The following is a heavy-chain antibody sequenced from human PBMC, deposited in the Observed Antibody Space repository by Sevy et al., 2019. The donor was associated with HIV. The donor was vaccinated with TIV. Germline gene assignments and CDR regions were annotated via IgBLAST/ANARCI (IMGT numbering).Heavy chain of an antibody. D-gene: IGHD2-15*01. Sequence: GGCLRLSCAASGFTFSSYWMSWVRQAPGKGLEWVANIKQDGSEKYYVDSVKGRFTISRDNAKNSLYLQMNSLRAENTAVYYCATDRVAQPGVVPDYWGQGTLVTVSS. CDR3: ATDRVAQPGVVPDY. CDR2: IKQDGSEK. CDR1: GFTFSSYW. V-gene: IGHV3-7*01. J-gene: IGHJ4*02.